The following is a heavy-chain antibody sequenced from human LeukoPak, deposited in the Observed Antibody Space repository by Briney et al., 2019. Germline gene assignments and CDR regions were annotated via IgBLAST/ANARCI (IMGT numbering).Heavy chain of an antibody. V-gene: IGHV1-69*04. D-gene: IGHD2-2*01. CDR3: ARESGVCASATCYQPFDY. CDR1: GGTFSNYG. Sequence: ASVNVSFKASGGTFSNYGITWVRQAPGQGLEWMGRIIPILGITNYAQKFQDRVTITADKSTTTVYMELSSLRSEDTAVYFCARESGVCASATCYQPFDYWGQGTLVTVSS. CDR2: IIPILGIT. J-gene: IGHJ4*02.